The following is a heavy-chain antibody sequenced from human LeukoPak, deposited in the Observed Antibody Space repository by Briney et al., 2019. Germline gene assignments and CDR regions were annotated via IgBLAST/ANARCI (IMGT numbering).Heavy chain of an antibody. Sequence: GGSLRLSCAASGFTFSSYEMNWVRQTPGKGLEWVSSISSSSSYIYYADSVKGRFTISRDNAKNSLYLQMNSLRAEDTAVYYCARDTRNYGDYSGAFDIWGQGTMVTVSS. D-gene: IGHD4-17*01. J-gene: IGHJ3*02. CDR3: ARDTRNYGDYSGAFDI. V-gene: IGHV3-21*01. CDR2: ISSSSSYI. CDR1: GFTFSSYE.